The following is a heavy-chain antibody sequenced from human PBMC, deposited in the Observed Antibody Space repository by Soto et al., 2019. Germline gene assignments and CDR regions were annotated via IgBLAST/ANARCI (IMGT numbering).Heavy chain of an antibody. Sequence: EVQLVESGGGVVQPGGSLRLSCAASGFIFTSYWMSWVRQAPGKGLEWVANIKQDGSSKYYGDSVKGRFTVSRDNAKSSIYLQMDSLRDDDTAVYRCVRPRFITLERDFDFWGQGTLVSVSS. CDR2: IKQDGSSK. V-gene: IGHV3-7*05. CDR1: GFIFTSYW. CDR3: VRPRFITLERDFDF. D-gene: IGHD3-10*01. J-gene: IGHJ4*02.